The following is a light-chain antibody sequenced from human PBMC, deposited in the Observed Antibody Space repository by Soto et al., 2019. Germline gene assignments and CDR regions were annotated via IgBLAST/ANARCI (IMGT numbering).Light chain of an antibody. CDR2: EVS. J-gene: IGLJ1*01. Sequence: QSVLTQPPSVSGSPGQSVTISCTGTSTDFVGYNRVSWYQQPPGTAPKLMIYEVSKRPSGVPARFSGSKSGNTASLTISGLQAADEADYYCSLYTSENAYVFGTGTKVTVL. V-gene: IGLV2-18*01. CDR1: STDFVGYNR. CDR3: SLYTSENAYV.